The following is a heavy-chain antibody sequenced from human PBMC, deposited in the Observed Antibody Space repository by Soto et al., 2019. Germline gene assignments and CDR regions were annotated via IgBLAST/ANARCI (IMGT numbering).Heavy chain of an antibody. CDR3: AKGATSSWYGGHFDC. CDR1: GFTFSTYA. V-gene: IGHV3-23*01. Sequence: EVQLLESGGGLVQPGGSLRLSCGASGFTFSTYAMNWVRQAPGKGLEWVSAISGSGGSTYYADSVKGRFTISRDNSKNTLYLQMNSLRAEDTAVYYCAKGATSSWYGGHFDCWGQGTLVTVSS. D-gene: IGHD6-13*01. CDR2: ISGSGGST. J-gene: IGHJ4*02.